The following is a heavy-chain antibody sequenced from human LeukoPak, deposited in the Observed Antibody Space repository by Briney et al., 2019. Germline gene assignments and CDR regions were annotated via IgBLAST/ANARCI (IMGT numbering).Heavy chain of an antibody. J-gene: IGHJ5*02. Sequence: ASVKVSCKASGYTFTGYYMHWVRQAPGQGLEWMGWINPNSGGTKYEQKFQGRVTMTRDTSINTAYMELRRLRSDDTAVYYCARVHLVRGVIEDNNWFDPWGQGTLVTVSS. CDR1: GYTFTGYY. V-gene: IGHV1-2*02. CDR3: ARVHLVRGVIEDNNWFDP. CDR2: INPNSGGT. D-gene: IGHD3-10*01.